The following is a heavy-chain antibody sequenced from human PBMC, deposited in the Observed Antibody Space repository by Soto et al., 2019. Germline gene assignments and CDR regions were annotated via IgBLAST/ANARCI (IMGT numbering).Heavy chain of an antibody. Sequence: SQTVSLTCVICGDSVARNSAGWNWIRQSSSTGLACLGRTYYKSTGHKDYALSVKSRITINPDTSKKQFSLHLSSVTPEDTAVHYWTGITGFRGMDVWGQGTPVTVSS. J-gene: IGHJ6*02. D-gene: IGHD2-8*02. CDR2: TYYKSTGHK. CDR3: TGITGFRGMDV. CDR1: GDSVARNSAG. V-gene: IGHV6-1*01.